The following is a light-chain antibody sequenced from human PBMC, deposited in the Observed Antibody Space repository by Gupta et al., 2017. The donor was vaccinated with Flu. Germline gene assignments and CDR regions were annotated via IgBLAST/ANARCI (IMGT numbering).Light chain of an antibody. V-gene: IGKV1-39*01. Sequence: GDCVTIKCRVSRSISSYLDWYLQKPGKAPQLLIYAASTLESGVPSRFSGSGSGTDFTLNIRSVEPEDVATYYCLQSYSTPRTFGQGTKVEIK. J-gene: IGKJ1*01. CDR2: AAS. CDR3: LQSYSTPRT. CDR1: RSISSY.